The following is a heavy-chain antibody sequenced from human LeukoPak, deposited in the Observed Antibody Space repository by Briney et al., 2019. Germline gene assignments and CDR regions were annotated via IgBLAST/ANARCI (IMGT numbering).Heavy chain of an antibody. D-gene: IGHD3-22*01. CDR1: GGSISSSSYY. CDR3: ASPQYYYDSSGYYSFDY. CDR2: IYYSGST. J-gene: IGHJ4*02. Sequence: SETLSLACTVSGGSISSSSYYWGWIRQPPGKGLEWIGSIYYSGSTYYNPSLESRVTISVDTSKNQFSLKLSSVTAADTVVYYCASPQYYYDSSGYYSFDYWGQGTLVTVSS. V-gene: IGHV4-39*01.